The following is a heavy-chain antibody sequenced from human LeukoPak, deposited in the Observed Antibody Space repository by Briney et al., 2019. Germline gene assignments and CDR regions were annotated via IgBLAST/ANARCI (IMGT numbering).Heavy chain of an antibody. V-gene: IGHV1-69*04. CDR1: GGTFSSYA. CDR3: ARGGIAAAGIPLDY. CDR2: IIPILGIA. Sequence: ASVKVSCKASGGTFSSYAISWVRQAPGQGLEWMGRIIPILGIANYAQKFQGRVTITADKSTSTAYMELSSLRAEDTAVYYCARGGIAAAGIPLDYWGQGTLVTVSS. J-gene: IGHJ4*02. D-gene: IGHD6-13*01.